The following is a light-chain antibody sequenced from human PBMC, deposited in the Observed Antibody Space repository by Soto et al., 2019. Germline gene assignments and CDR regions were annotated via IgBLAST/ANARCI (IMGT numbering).Light chain of an antibody. V-gene: IGLV2-11*01. CDR3: CSYAGSSWV. CDR2: DVN. Sequence: SALTQPRSVSGSPGQSVTISCTATSSDVAIYNYVAWYQQHPGKAPKLMIHDVNKRPSGVPARFSGSKSGNTASLTISGLQTGDEADYYRCSYAGSSWVFGGGTKVTVL. CDR1: SSDVAIYNY. J-gene: IGLJ3*02.